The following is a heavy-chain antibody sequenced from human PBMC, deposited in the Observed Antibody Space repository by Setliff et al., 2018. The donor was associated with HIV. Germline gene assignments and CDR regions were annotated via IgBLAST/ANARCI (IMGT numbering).Heavy chain of an antibody. CDR1: GDTFSKHA. D-gene: IGHD1-26*01. CDR3: AKNKLGGAFDT. CDR2: FIPTYDTT. J-gene: IGHJ3*02. V-gene: IGHV1-69*13. Sequence: ASVKVSCKASGDTFSKHAVSWVRQAPGQGLEWMGSFIPTYDTTSYAREFQGRLTITADESTSTVYMDLSRLTSGDTAIFFCAKNKLGGAFDTWGQGTMVTVSS.